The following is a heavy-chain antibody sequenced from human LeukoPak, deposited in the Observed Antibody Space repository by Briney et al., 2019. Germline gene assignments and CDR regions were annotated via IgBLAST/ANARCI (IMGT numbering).Heavy chain of an antibody. V-gene: IGHV3-30*19. CDR1: GFTFSSYG. J-gene: IGHJ4*02. Sequence: GGSLRLSCAASGFTFSSYGMHWVRQAPGKGLEWVAVISYDGSNKYYADSVKGRFTISRDNSKNTLYLQMNSLGAEDTAVYYCARDLGYSSGWYGGSYYFDYWGQGTLVTVSS. CDR3: ARDLGYSSGWYGGSYYFDY. CDR2: ISYDGSNK. D-gene: IGHD6-19*01.